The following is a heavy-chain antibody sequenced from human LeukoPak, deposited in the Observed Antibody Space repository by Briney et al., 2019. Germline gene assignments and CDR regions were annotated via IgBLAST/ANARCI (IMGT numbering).Heavy chain of an antibody. CDR2: IYNSGST. Sequence: SETLSLTCTVSGASISSYWWTWIRQPPGKGLEWLGYIYNSGSTRYNTSLKSRVTISVDTSKNQYSLNLTSVTAADTAVYYCAREKDSIVSTARMDVWGRGTTVTVSS. CDR3: AREKDSIVSTARMDV. CDR1: GASISSYW. D-gene: IGHD5/OR15-5a*01. J-gene: IGHJ6*03. V-gene: IGHV4-59*01.